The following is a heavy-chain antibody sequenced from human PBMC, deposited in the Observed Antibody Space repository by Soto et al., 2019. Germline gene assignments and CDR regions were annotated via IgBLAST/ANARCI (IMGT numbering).Heavy chain of an antibody. Sequence: ASVKVSCKASGYTFTGYYMHWVRQAPGQGLEWMGWINPNSGGTNYAQKFQGWVTMTRDTSISTAYMELSRLRSDDTAVYYCARAQGHADLVATIFAFDIWGQGTMVTVS. CDR2: INPNSGGT. J-gene: IGHJ3*02. D-gene: IGHD5-12*01. CDR3: ARAQGHADLVATIFAFDI. CDR1: GYTFTGYY. V-gene: IGHV1-2*04.